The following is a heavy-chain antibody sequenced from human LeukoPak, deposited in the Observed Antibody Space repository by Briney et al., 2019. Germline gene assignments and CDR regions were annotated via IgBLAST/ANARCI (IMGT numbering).Heavy chain of an antibody. J-gene: IGHJ4*02. Sequence: PSETLSLTCAVYGGSFSGYYWSWIRQPPGKGLEWIGEINHSGSTNYNPSLKSRVTISVDTSKNQFSLKLSSVTAADTAVYYCAAQYYYDSSGYYGDYWGQGPLATVSS. D-gene: IGHD3-22*01. CDR1: GGSFSGYY. CDR2: INHSGST. V-gene: IGHV4-34*01. CDR3: AAQYYYDSSGYYGDY.